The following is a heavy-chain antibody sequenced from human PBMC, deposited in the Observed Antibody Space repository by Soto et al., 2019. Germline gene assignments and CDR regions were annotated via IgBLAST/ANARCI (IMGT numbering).Heavy chain of an antibody. CDR1: GGSISSGGYY. J-gene: IGHJ6*02. D-gene: IGHD3-16*01. CDR2: IYYSGST. CDR3: AREVGSIGGRMDV. Sequence: SETLSLTCTVSGGSISSGGYYWSWIRQHPGKGLEWIGYIYYSGSTYYNPSLKSRVTISVDTSKNQFSLKLSSVTAADTAVYYCAREVGSIGGRMDVWGQGTTVNVSS. V-gene: IGHV4-31*03.